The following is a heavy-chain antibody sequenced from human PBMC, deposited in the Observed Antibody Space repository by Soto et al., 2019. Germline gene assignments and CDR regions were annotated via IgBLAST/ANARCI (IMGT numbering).Heavy chain of an antibody. J-gene: IGHJ6*02. CDR3: AKDESWCSGGSGYENPPMDV. Sequence: GGSLRRSCAASGFTFSSYSMNWVRQAPGKGLEWVSYISSSSSTIYYADSVKGRFTISRDNAKNSLYLQMNSLRAEDTAVYYCAKDESWCSGGSGYENPPMDVWGQGTTVTVSS. CDR2: ISSSSSTI. D-gene: IGHD2-15*01. V-gene: IGHV3-48*01. CDR1: GFTFSSYS.